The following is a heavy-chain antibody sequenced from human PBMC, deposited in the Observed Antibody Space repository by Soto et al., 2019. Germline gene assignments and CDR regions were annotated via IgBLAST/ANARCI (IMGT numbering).Heavy chain of an antibody. J-gene: IGHJ6*02. CDR2: IIPIFGTA. D-gene: IGHD2-2*02. Sequence: GASVKVSCKASGGTFSSYAISWVRQAPGQGLEWMGGIIPIFGTANYAQKFQGRVTITADESTSTAYMELSSLRSEDTAVYYCTRVVCSSTSCHNHGHYYYYYGMDVWGQGTTVTVSS. CDR3: TRVVCSSTSCHNHGHYYYYYGMDV. CDR1: GGTFSSYA. V-gene: IGHV1-69*13.